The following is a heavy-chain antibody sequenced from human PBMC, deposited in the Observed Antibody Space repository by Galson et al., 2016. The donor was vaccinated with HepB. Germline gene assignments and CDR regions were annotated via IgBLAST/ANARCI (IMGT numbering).Heavy chain of an antibody. Sequence: SLRLSCAVRGFTFENYGMHWVRQAPGKGPEWLSLISHEGANKYYADSVKGRFTISRDNSENTLYLQMNSLRPEDTAVYYCAKVSDYHDSSGLFDYWDQGTQVTVSS. CDR3: AKVSDYHDSSGLFDY. CDR1: GFTFENYG. V-gene: IGHV3-30*18. J-gene: IGHJ4*02. D-gene: IGHD3-22*01. CDR2: ISHEGANK.